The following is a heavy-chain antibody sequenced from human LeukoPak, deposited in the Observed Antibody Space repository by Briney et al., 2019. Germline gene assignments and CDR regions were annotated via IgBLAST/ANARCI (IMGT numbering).Heavy chain of an antibody. CDR3: ASTPSARITIFGVVIN. CDR1: GGSISSSSYY. Sequence: PSETLSLTCTVSGGSISSSSYYWGWIRQPPGKGLEWIGSIYYSGSTYYNPSLKSRVTISVDTFKNQFSLKLSSVTAADTAVYYCASTPSARITIFGVVINWGQGTLVTVSS. V-gene: IGHV4-39*01. J-gene: IGHJ4*02. D-gene: IGHD3-3*01. CDR2: IYYSGST.